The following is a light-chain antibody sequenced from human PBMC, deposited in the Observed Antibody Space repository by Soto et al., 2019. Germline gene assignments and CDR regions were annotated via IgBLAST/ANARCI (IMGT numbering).Light chain of an antibody. J-gene: IGKJ4*01. CDR1: QSLNNRQ. CDR3: QQYGISPLT. CDR2: GAS. Sequence: EIVLTQSPGTLSLSPGDTATLSCRASQSLNNRQLAWYQQKPGQTPRFLIYGASSRAAGITDRFSGSGSGTDFTLTISRLEPEGFAVYYCQQYGISPLTFGGGTKVEIK. V-gene: IGKV3-20*01.